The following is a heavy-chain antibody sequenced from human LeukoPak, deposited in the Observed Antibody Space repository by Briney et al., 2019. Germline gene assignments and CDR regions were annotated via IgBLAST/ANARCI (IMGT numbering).Heavy chain of an antibody. D-gene: IGHD3-10*01. J-gene: IGHJ4*02. CDR2: IKSDGIST. Sequence: GGSLRLSCAASGFSFSSTWMHWVRQAPGKGLVWVSRIKSDGISTIYADSVKGRFTISRDNAKNTLYLQINSLRAEDTAVYYCVRDRYYSLDYWGQGTLVAVSS. CDR3: VRDRYYSLDY. CDR1: GFSFSSTW. V-gene: IGHV3-74*01.